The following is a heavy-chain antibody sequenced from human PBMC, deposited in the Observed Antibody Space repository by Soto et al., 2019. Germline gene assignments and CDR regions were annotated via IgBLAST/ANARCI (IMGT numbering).Heavy chain of an antibody. D-gene: IGHD3-10*01. CDR2: VSPPFRTS. CDR1: GVSFNNNG. V-gene: IGHV1-69*01. Sequence: QVQLVQSGAEVKKPGSSVKVSCKTSGVSFNNNGIGWVRQAPGHGLEWMGGVSPPFRTSNYARKFQGRISFTADESKGTVNMELSSLTSEDTAQYYCARVLYYGSGSYSPYGMDVGGQGTTVPVSS. J-gene: IGHJ6*02. CDR3: ARVLYYGSGSYSPYGMDV.